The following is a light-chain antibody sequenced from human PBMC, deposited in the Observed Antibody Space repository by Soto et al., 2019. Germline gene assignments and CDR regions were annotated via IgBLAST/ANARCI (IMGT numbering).Light chain of an antibody. J-gene: IGLJ1*01. CDR3: SSYAGSTTYV. V-gene: IGLV2-23*01. CDR2: EGF. CDR1: SNDVGTYNL. Sequence: QSVLTQPASVSGSPGQSITFSCTGTSNDVGTYNLVSWYQQHPGKAPKLIIFEGFKRPSGVSNRFSGSKSGNTASLTISGLQAEDEADYYCSSYAGSTTYVFGNGTEVTVL.